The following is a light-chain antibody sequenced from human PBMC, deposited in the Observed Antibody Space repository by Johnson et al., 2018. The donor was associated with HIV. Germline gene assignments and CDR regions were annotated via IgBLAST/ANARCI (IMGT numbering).Light chain of an antibody. Sequence: QFVLTQPPSASGTPGQRVTISCSGSSSNIANNTVNWYQHFPGTAPKLLMYGNVKRPSGIPDRFTGSKSGTSASLAISGLQAEDEADYYCAAWDDSLNEYVFGTGTKVTVL. J-gene: IGLJ1*01. CDR1: SSNIANNT. V-gene: IGLV1-44*01. CDR2: GNV. CDR3: AAWDDSLNEYV.